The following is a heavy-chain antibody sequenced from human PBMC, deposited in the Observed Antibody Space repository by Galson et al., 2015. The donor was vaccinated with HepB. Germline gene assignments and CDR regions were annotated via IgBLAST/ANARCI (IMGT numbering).Heavy chain of an antibody. CDR1: GYTLTELP. D-gene: IGHD3-10*01. Sequence: SVKVSCKVSGYTLTELPMHWVRQAPGKGLEWMGGFDPEDGETIYAQKFQGRVTMTEDTSTDTAYMELSSLRSEDTAVYYCATDQGYYGSGSYYPLRYWGQGTLVTVSS. J-gene: IGHJ4*02. V-gene: IGHV1-24*01. CDR3: ATDQGYYGSGSYYPLRY. CDR2: FDPEDGET.